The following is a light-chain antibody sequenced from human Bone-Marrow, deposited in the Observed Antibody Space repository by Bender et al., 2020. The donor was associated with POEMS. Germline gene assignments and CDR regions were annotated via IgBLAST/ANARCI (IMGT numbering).Light chain of an antibody. Sequence: QSALTQPPSVSGSPGQAVTISCAGTGSDIGGYNYVSWYRQRPGEAPRLVMYDVDRRPSGVPDRFSGSKSGNTASLTISGLQAEDEASYYCCSFAGTDTYILFGGGTQLTVL. J-gene: IGLJ2*01. CDR1: GSDIGGYNY. CDR2: DVD. CDR3: CSFAGTDTYIL. V-gene: IGLV2-11*01.